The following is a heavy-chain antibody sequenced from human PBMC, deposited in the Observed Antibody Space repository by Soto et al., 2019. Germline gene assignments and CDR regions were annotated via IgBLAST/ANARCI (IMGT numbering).Heavy chain of an antibody. CDR3: AREEVVVVPAASGGGYYYYGMDV. CDR1: GYTFTGYY. D-gene: IGHD2-2*01. V-gene: IGHV1-2*04. J-gene: IGHJ6*02. Sequence: GASVKVSCKASGYTFTGYYMHWVRQAPGQGLEWMGWINPNSGGTNYAQKFQGWVTMTRDTSISTAYMELSRLRSDDTAVYYCAREEVVVVPAASGGGYYYYGMDVWGQGTTVTVS. CDR2: INPNSGGT.